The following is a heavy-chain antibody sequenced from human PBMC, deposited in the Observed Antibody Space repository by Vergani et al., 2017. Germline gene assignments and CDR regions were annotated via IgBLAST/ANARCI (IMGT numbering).Heavy chain of an antibody. J-gene: IGHJ4*02. CDR2: IYYSGST. V-gene: IGHV4-39*01. CDR3: AGHCPAMFADD. D-gene: IGHD3-10*02. Sequence: QLQLQESGPGLVKPSETLSLTCTVSGGSISSSSYYWGWIRQPPGKGLEWIGSIYYSGSTYYNPSLKSRVTISVDTSKNQFSLKLSSVTAADTAVYYCAGHCPAMFADDWGQGTLVTVSS. CDR1: GGSISSSSYY.